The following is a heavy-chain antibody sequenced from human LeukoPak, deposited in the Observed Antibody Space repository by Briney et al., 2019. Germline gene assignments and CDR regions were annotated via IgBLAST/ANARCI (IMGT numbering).Heavy chain of an antibody. Sequence: KSSETLSLTCTVSGGSITTYYWSWIRQPPGKGLEWIGFIFYSGTTNYKPSLNSRVTISVDTSKNQFSLKLSSVTAADTAVYYCARAPYFDFWTGYYFDYWGQGTLVTVSS. J-gene: IGHJ4*02. CDR1: GGSITTYY. V-gene: IGHV4-59*01. CDR3: ARAPYFDFWTGYYFDY. D-gene: IGHD3-3*01. CDR2: IFYSGTT.